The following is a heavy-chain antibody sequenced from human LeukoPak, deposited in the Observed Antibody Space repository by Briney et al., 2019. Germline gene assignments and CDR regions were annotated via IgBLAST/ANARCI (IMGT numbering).Heavy chain of an antibody. CDR3: ARTTTVVTPFDY. CDR1: GYTFTSYD. D-gene: IGHD4-23*01. V-gene: IGHV1-8*01. J-gene: IGHJ4*02. Sequence: ASVKVSCKASGYTFTSYDINWVRQATGQGLEWMGWMNPNSGNTGYAQKFQGRVAMTRNTSISTAYMELSSLRSEDTAVYYCARTTTVVTPFDYWGQGTLVTVSS. CDR2: MNPNSGNT.